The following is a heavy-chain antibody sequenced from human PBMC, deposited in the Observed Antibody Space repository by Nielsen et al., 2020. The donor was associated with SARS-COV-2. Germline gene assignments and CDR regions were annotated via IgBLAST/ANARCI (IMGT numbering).Heavy chain of an antibody. V-gene: IGHV1-3*01. J-gene: IGHJ6*02. CDR3: ARSLLWFGELMADYYSYGMDV. Sequence: WVRQAPGQRLEWMGWINAGNGNTKYSQKFQGRVTITRDTSASTAYMELSSLRSEDTAVYYCARSLLWFGELMADYYSYGMDVWGQGTTVTVSS. CDR2: INAGNGNT. D-gene: IGHD3-10*01.